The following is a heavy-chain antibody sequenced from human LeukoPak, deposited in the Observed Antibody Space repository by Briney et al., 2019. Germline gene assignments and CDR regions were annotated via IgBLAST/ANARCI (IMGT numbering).Heavy chain of an antibody. V-gene: IGHV3-74*01. CDR3: STGSGHAFDI. CDR2: INSDGSST. J-gene: IGHJ3*02. CDR1: GFTFSSYW. Sequence: GGSLRLSCAASGFTFSSYWMHWVRQVPGKGLVWVSRINSDGSSTSYAHSVKGRFTISRDNAKNTLYVQMNSLRAEDTAVYYCSTGSGHAFDIWGRGTMATVSS. D-gene: IGHD3-10*01.